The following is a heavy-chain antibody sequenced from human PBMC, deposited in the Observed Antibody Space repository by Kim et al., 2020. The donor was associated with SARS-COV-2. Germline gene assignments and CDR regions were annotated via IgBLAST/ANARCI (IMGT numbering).Heavy chain of an antibody. J-gene: IGHJ4*02. V-gene: IGHV7-4-1*02. CDR2: INTNTGNP. D-gene: IGHD2-21*02. CDR1: GYTFTSYA. CDR3: ARGDIVVVTARFPSWDY. Sequence: ASVKVSCKASGYTFTSYAMNWVRQAPGQGLEWMGWINTNTGNPTYAQGFTGRFVFSLDTSVSTAYLQISSLKAEDTAVYYCARGDIVVVTARFPSWDYWGQGTLVTVSS.